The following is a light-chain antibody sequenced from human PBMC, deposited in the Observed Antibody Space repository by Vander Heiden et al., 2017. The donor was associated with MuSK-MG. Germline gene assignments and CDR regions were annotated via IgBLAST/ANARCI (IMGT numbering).Light chain of an antibody. V-gene: IGKV4-1*01. CDR2: WAS. CDR1: QSVLYSSNNKNY. Sequence: DILLTQSPASLPVSLGERATIHCKSSQSVLYSSNNKNYLAWYQQKPGQPPKLLIYWASTRESGVPDRFSGSGSGTVFTLTISSLQAEDVAVYYCQQYYSTPWTFGQGTKVEIK. CDR3: QQYYSTPWT. J-gene: IGKJ1*01.